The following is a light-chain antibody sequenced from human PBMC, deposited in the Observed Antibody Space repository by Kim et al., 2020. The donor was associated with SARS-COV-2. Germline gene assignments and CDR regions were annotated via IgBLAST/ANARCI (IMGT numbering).Light chain of an antibody. V-gene: IGLV3-1*01. CDR3: QTWDSSTAI. CDR1: GDKY. CDR2: QDA. Sequence: GDKYAYWYQQKPGQSPMVAIYQDAKRPSGIPERFSGSSSGNTATLTISGTQPMDEADYYCQTWDSSTAIFGGGTQLTVL. J-gene: IGLJ2*01.